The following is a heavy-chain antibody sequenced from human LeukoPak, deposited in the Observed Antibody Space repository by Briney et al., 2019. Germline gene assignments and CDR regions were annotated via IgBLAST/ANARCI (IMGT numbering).Heavy chain of an antibody. CDR1: GGSFSGYY. J-gene: IGHJ4*02. CDR2: INHSGST. CDR3: ARVPEYCSGGSCYSWYYFDY. V-gene: IGHV4-34*01. Sequence: TSETLSLTCAVYGGSFSGYYWSWIRQPPGKGLEWIGEINHSGSTNYNPSLKSRVTISVDTSKNQFSLKLSSVTAADTAVYYCARVPEYCSGGSCYSWYYFDYWGQGTLVTVSS. D-gene: IGHD2-15*01.